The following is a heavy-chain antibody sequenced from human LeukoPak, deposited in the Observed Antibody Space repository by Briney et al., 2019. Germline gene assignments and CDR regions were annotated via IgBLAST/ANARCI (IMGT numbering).Heavy chain of an antibody. CDR3: AKSSYYDSSGFYREYYFDY. J-gene: IGHJ4*02. CDR1: RFSFNNFG. CDR2: ISGTGGST. D-gene: IGHD3-22*01. V-gene: IGHV3-23*01. Sequence: GGSLRLSCVASRFSFNNFGMSWVRQAPGKGLEWVSSISGTGGSTHYADSVKGRFTISRDNSKNTLYLQMNSLRAGDTAVYYCAKSSYYDSSGFYREYYFDYWGQGTLVPVFS.